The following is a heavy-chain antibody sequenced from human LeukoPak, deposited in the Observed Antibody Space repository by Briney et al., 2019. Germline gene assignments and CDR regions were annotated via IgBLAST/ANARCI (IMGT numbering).Heavy chain of an antibody. D-gene: IGHD6-6*01. CDR3: ARSVARSSSGFDY. Sequence: SETLSLTCTVSGGSISSSSYYWGRIRQPPGKGLEWIGTIYYTGSTYYNPSLKSRVTVSVDTSKNQFSLKLTSVTAADTAVYYCARSVARSSSGFDYWGQGTLVTVSS. CDR2: IYYTGST. CDR1: GGSISSSSYY. V-gene: IGHV4-39*01. J-gene: IGHJ4*02.